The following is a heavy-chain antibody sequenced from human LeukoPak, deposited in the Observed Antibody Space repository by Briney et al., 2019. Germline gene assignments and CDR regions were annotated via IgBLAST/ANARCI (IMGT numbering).Heavy chain of an antibody. D-gene: IGHD3-3*01. CDR3: ARDRVVWSGYYKVNFRFDP. J-gene: IGHJ5*02. Sequence: ASVKVSCKASGYTFTSYGISWVRQAPGQGLEWTGWISAYNGNTNYAQKLQGRVTMTTDTSTSTAYMELRSLRSDDTAVYYCARDRVVWSGYYKVNFRFDPWGQGTLVTVSS. CDR2: ISAYNGNT. CDR1: GYTFTSYG. V-gene: IGHV1-18*01.